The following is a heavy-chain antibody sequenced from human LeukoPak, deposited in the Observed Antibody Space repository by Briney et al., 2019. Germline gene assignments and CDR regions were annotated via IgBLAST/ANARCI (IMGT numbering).Heavy chain of an antibody. Sequence: GGSLRLSCAASGFTFSDHGMHWVRQAPGKGLEWVAVIWYDGSNKYYADSVKGRFTISRDNSKNTLYLQMNSLKTEDTAVYYCTRLGYNWNYGEDYWGQGTLVTVSS. V-gene: IGHV3-33*01. CDR1: GFTFSDHG. J-gene: IGHJ4*02. CDR2: IWYDGSNK. CDR3: TRLGYNWNYGEDY. D-gene: IGHD1-7*01.